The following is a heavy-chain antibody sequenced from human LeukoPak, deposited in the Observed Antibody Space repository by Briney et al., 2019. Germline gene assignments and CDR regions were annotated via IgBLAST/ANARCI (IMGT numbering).Heavy chain of an antibody. CDR1: GYTFTSYG. D-gene: IGHD6-19*01. J-gene: IGHJ3*02. Sequence: ASVKVSCKASGYTFTSYGISWVRQAPGQGLEWMGWISAYNGNTNYAQKLQGRVTMTTDTSTSTAYMELRSLRSDDTAVYCCAREMAPYSSGWYAVAFDIWGQGTMVTVSS. V-gene: IGHV1-18*01. CDR2: ISAYNGNT. CDR3: AREMAPYSSGWYAVAFDI.